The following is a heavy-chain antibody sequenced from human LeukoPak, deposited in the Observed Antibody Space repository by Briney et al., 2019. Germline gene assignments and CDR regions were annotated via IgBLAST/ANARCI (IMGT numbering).Heavy chain of an antibody. V-gene: IGHV4-39*01. D-gene: IGHD3-10*01. J-gene: IGHJ5*02. CDR3: ARHDYYGSLNWFDP. CDR1: GXSLNSPNYY. CDR2: IYYTGTT. Sequence: PSETLSLTCIVSGXSLNSPNYYWGWIRQPPGKGLDWIGTIYYTGTTYYNPSLKSRLTISVDTSKNQFSLKLTSVTAADTAVYYCARHDYYGSLNWFDPWGQGTLITVSS.